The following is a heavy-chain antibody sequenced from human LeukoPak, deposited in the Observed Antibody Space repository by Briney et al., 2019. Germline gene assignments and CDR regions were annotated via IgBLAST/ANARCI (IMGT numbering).Heavy chain of an antibody. D-gene: IGHD3-22*01. Sequence: SETLSLTCTVSGGSISSYYWSWIRQPPGKGLEWIGYIYYSGYTNYNPSLKSRATISVDTSKNQFSLKLSSVTAADTAVYYCAREIGSGSYYDSSGFFDYWGQGTLVTVSS. CDR2: IYYSGYT. V-gene: IGHV4-59*12. CDR1: GGSISSYY. J-gene: IGHJ4*02. CDR3: AREIGSGSYYDSSGFFDY.